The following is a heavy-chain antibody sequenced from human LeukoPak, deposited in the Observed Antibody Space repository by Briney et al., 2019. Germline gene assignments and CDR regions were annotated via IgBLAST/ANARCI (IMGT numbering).Heavy chain of an antibody. D-gene: IGHD3-16*02. CDR2: IYTSWST. V-gene: IGHV4-4*07. CDR3: AREAAYYDYVWGSYRFDY. J-gene: IGHJ4*02. CDR1: GGSISSYY. Sequence: SETLSRTCTGSGGSISSYYWSWIRQPAGKGLEWIGRIYTSWSTNYNPSLKSRVTMSVDTSKHQFSLKRSSVTAADAAVYYCAREAAYYDYVWGSYRFDYWGQGTLVTVSS.